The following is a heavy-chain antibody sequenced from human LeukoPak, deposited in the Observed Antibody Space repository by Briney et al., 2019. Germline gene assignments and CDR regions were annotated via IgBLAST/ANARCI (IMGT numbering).Heavy chain of an antibody. CDR2: INPNSGGT. Sequence: PEASVKVSCKASGYTFTGYYMHWVRQAPGQGLEWMGWINPNSGGTNYAQKFQGRVTMTRDTSISTAYMELSRLRSDDTAVYYCARDRGGNPRGFDYWGQGTLVTVSS. CDR3: ARDRGGNPRGFDY. V-gene: IGHV1-2*02. D-gene: IGHD4-23*01. CDR1: GYTFTGYY. J-gene: IGHJ4*02.